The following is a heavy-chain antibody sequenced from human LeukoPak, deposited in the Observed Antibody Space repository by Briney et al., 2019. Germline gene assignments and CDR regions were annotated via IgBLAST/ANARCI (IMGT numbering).Heavy chain of an antibody. CDR1: GFTFSSYS. CDR2: ISSSSSYI. D-gene: IGHD6-13*01. V-gene: IGHV3-21*01. Sequence: GGSLRLSCAASGFTFSSYSMNWVRQAPGKGLEWVSSISSSSSYIYYADSVKGRFTISRDNAKNSLYLQMNSLRAEDTAVYYCARAGAAAGSYFGYWGQGTLVTVSS. CDR3: ARAGAAAGSYFGY. J-gene: IGHJ4*02.